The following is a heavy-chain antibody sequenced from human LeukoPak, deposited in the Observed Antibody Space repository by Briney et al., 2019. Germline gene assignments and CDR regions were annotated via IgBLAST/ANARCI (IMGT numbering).Heavy chain of an antibody. CDR3: ARVIDDYVWGSYRSPYYFDY. J-gene: IGHJ4*02. CDR1: GGSISSYY. CDR2: IYYSGST. Sequence: SETLSLTCTVSGGSISSYYWSWIRQPPGKGREWIGYIYYSGSTNYNPSLKSRVTISVDTSKNQFSLKLSSVTAADTAVYYCARVIDDYVWGSYRSPYYFDYWGQGTLVTVSS. D-gene: IGHD3-16*02. V-gene: IGHV4-59*01.